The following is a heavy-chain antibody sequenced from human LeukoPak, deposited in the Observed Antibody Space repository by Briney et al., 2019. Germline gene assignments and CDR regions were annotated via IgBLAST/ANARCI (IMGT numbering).Heavy chain of an antibody. J-gene: IGHJ4*02. Sequence: GGSLRLSCAASGFTFSSYGMHWVRQAPGKGLEWVAVISYDGGNKYYADSVKGRFTISRDNSKNTLYLQMNSLRAEDTAVYYCAREDYDILTGLDYWGQGTLVTVSS. D-gene: IGHD3-9*01. CDR1: GFTFSSYG. CDR2: ISYDGGNK. V-gene: IGHV3-30*03. CDR3: AREDYDILTGLDY.